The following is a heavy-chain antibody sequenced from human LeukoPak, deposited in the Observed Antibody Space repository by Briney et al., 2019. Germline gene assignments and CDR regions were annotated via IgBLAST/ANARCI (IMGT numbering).Heavy chain of an antibody. D-gene: IGHD2-2*01. CDR3: ARDIVVVPAATDPYYYYGMGV. CDR2: IYYSGST. J-gene: IGHJ6*02. Sequence: KASETLSLTCTVSGGSISSGDYYWSWIRQPPGKGLEWIGYIYYSGSTYYNPSLKSRVTISVDTPKNQFSLKLSSVTAADTAVYYCARDIVVVPAATDPYYYYGMGVWGQGTTVTVSS. V-gene: IGHV4-30-4*01. CDR1: GGSISSGDYY.